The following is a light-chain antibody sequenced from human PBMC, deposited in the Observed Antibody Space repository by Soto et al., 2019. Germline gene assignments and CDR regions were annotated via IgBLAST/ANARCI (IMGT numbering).Light chain of an antibody. V-gene: IGLV1-47*01. CDR1: SSNIGSNF. Sequence: QSVLTQPPSASGTPGQRVTISCSGSSSNIGSNFIYWYQQLPGTAAKLLIYRNNERPSGVPDRFSGSKSGTSASLAISGLRSEDEADYHCAAWDDSLSGVVFGGGTQLTVL. CDR3: AAWDDSLSGVV. CDR2: RNN. J-gene: IGLJ2*01.